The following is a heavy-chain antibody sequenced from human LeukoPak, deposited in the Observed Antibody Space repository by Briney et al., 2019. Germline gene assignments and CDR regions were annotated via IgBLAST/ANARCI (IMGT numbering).Heavy chain of an antibody. CDR2: INPNSGGT. CDR1: GYTFTGYY. V-gene: IGHV1-2*02. J-gene: IGHJ5*02. D-gene: IGHD2-2*01. CDR3: ARVHVPDIVVVPAARRSLDWFDP. Sequence: GASVKVSCKASGYTFTGYYMHWVRQAPGQGLEWMGWINPNSGGTNYAQKFQGRVTMTRNTSISTAYMELSSLRSEDTAVYYCARVHVPDIVVVPAARRSLDWFDPWGQGTLVTVSS.